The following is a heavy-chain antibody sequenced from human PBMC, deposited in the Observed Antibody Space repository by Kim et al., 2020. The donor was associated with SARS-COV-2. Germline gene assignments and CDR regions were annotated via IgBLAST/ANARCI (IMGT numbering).Heavy chain of an antibody. V-gene: IGHV1-2*02. CDR2: INPNSGGT. J-gene: IGHJ6*02. D-gene: IGHD3-3*01. Sequence: ASVKVSCKASGYTFTGYYMHWVRQAPGQGLEWMGWINPNSGGTNYAQKFQGRVTMTRDTSISTAYMGLSRLRSDDTAVYYCARDSGTYYDFWSGYSGYGMDVWGQGTTVTVSS. CDR3: ARDSGTYYDFWSGYSGYGMDV. CDR1: GYTFTGYY.